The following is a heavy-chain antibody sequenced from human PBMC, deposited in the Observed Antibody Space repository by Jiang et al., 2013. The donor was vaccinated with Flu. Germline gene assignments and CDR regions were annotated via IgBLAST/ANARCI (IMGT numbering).Heavy chain of an antibody. Sequence: VQLVESGPGLVKPSETLSLTCTVSGGSISSYYWSWIRQPPGKGLEWIGYIYYSGSTNYNPSLKSRVTISVDTSKNQFSLKLSSVTAADTAVYYCARGFSPVVVATDWYFDLWGRGTLVTVSS. V-gene: IGHV4-59*01. CDR3: ARGFSPVVVATDWYFDL. CDR1: GGSISSYY. J-gene: IGHJ2*01. D-gene: IGHD2-15*01. CDR2: IYYSGST.